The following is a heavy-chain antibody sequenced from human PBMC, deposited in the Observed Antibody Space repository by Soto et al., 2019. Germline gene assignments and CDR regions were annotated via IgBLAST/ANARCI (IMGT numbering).Heavy chain of an antibody. CDR1: GYTFTSYY. CDR2: INPNSGDT. J-gene: IGHJ4*02. CDR3: ARQLAYCGGDCFTEPVDY. Sequence: QAQLVQSGAEVKKPGASVKVSCEASGYTFTSYYMHWVRQAPGQGLEWMGWINPNSGDTKYAHKFRGRVTMTWDTSITTAYMEVKMLTSDDTSVYYCARQLAYCGGDCFTEPVDYWGQGTLVTVSS. V-gene: IGHV1-2*02. D-gene: IGHD2-21*02.